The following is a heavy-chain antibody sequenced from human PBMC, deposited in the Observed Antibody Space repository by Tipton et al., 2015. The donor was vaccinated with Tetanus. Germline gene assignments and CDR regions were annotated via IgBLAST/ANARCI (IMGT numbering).Heavy chain of an antibody. V-gene: IGHV3-23*01. CDR2: LSGSGATT. D-gene: IGHD3-10*01. J-gene: IGHJ4*02. CDR3: AKAKSWINLFFGDI. CDR1: GFAFNTYA. Sequence: SLRLSCAASGFAFNTYAMTWVRQAPGKGLEWVSTLSGSGATTYYTDSVKGRFTISRDNSHNTLYLQMNSLRAEDTAVYFCAKAKSWINLFFGDIWGQGTLVTVSS.